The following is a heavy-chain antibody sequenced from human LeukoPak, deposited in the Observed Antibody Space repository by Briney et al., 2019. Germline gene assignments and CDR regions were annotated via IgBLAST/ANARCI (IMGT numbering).Heavy chain of an antibody. CDR1: GYTFTSYY. CDR2: INPSGGST. J-gene: IGHJ6*02. Sequence: GASVKVSCKASGYTFTSYYMHWVRQAPGQGLEWMGIINPSGGSTSYAQKFQGRVTMTRDTSASTVYMELSSLRSEDTAVYYCARDPDSYGYHYYGMDVWGQGTTVTVSS. D-gene: IGHD5-18*01. CDR3: ARDPDSYGYHYYGMDV. V-gene: IGHV1-46*01.